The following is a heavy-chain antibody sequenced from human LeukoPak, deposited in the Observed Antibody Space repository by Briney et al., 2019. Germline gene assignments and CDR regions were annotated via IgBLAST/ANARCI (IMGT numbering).Heavy chain of an antibody. D-gene: IGHD2-15*01. V-gene: IGHV4-34*01. Sequence: SETLSLTCAVYGESFSAYFWNWIRQAPGKPLEYIGEINHRGSSHYNQSLKTRVTLSVDTSKNQFSLRLTSVTAADTAVYFCARGSSFDGYCSAGACDAGYYDAWGQGTPVTVSS. CDR3: ARGSSFDGYCSAGACDAGYYDA. CDR2: INHRGSS. J-gene: IGHJ5*02. CDR1: GESFSAYF.